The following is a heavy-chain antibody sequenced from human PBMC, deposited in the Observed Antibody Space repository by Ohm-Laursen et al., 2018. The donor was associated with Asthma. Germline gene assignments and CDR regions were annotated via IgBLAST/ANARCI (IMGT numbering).Heavy chain of an antibody. Sequence: SLRLSCSASGFTFSSYAMHWVRQAPGKGLEWVAVISYDGSNKYYADSVKGRFTISRDNSKNTLYLQMNSLRAEDTAVYYCARGYCSSTSCKKPPPPPDYWGQGTLVTVSS. D-gene: IGHD2-2*01. J-gene: IGHJ4*02. CDR1: GFTFSSYA. CDR2: ISYDGSNK. V-gene: IGHV3-30-3*01. CDR3: ARGYCSSTSCKKPPPPPDY.